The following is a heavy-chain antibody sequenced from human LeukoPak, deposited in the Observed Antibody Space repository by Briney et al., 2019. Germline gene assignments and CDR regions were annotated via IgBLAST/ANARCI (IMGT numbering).Heavy chain of an antibody. Sequence: ASVKVSCKASGYTFTSYDINWVRQATGQGLEWMGWMNPNSGNTGYAQKFQGRVTMTRNTSISTAYMELSSLRSDDTAIYYCVREGNQVLTKNFDLWGQGALVTVSS. V-gene: IGHV1-8*01. D-gene: IGHD4-23*01. CDR3: VREGNQVLTKNFDL. J-gene: IGHJ4*02. CDR1: GYTFTSYD. CDR2: MNPNSGNT.